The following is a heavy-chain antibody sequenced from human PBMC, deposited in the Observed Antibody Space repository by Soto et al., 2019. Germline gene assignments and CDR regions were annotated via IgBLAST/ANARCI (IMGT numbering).Heavy chain of an antibody. CDR1: GGSVDNTY. J-gene: IGHJ5*02. CDR3: GRHLGSAAAAVDA. V-gene: IGHV4-59*08. CDR2: IYDIGST. Sequence: QVHLQESGPGLVKPSETLSLTCTVSGGSVDNTYWCWLRQSPGKGLEWIGYIYDIGSTSYNPSLESRVSLSVDKSKNQFSLRLTSVTAADTATYFCGRHLGSAAAAVDAWGQGTLVSVS. D-gene: IGHD6-13*01.